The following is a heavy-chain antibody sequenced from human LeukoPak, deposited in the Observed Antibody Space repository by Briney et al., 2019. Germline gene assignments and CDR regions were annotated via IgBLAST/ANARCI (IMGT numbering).Heavy chain of an antibody. J-gene: IGHJ4*02. CDR3: ERARDSSGYYCDY. Sequence: SETLSLTCTVSGGSISSGGYYWSWIRQHPGKGLEWIGYIYYSGSTYYNPSLKSRVTISVDTSKNQFSLKLSSVTAAGTAVYYCERARDSSGYYCDYWGQGTLVTVSS. CDR1: GGSISSGGYY. D-gene: IGHD3-22*01. V-gene: IGHV4-31*03. CDR2: IYYSGST.